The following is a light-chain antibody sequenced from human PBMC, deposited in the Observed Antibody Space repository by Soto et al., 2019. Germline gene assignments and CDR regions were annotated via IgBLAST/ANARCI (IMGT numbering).Light chain of an antibody. J-gene: IGKJ1*01. CDR3: QQSYSTTRT. Sequence: IRLTQSPASLSASAGDSVTINCRASQRVXSHFNWYQQKPGKAPKFMXDAASSLQRGGPSRLSGSGSGTDFTLTISSLQPEDFANYYCQQSYSTTRTFGQGTKVDIK. V-gene: IGKV1-39*01. CDR2: AAS. CDR1: QRVXSH.